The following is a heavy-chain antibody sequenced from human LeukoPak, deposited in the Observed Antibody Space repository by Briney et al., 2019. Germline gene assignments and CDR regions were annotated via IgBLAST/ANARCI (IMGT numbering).Heavy chain of an antibody. J-gene: IGHJ4*02. V-gene: IGHV1-69*01. CDR2: IIPIFGTA. Sequence: SVKVSCKASGGTFSSYAISWVRQAPGQGLEWMGGIIPIFGTANYAQKFQGRVTITADESTSTAYMELSSLRPEDTAVYYCAGSLNYYDSSGYYSGSVYWGQGTLVTVSS. CDR1: GGTFSSYA. CDR3: AGSLNYYDSSGYYSGSVY. D-gene: IGHD3-22*01.